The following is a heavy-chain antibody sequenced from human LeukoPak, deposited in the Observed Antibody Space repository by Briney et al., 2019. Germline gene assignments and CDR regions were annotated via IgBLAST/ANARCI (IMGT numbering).Heavy chain of an antibody. D-gene: IGHD3-22*01. J-gene: IGHJ5*02. V-gene: IGHV4-39*01. CDR1: GGHFDNSRFY. CDR2: IDSRGTT. CDR3: VSALRPSWVDYLQSYDEPA. Sequence: SEPLSLTCSVSGGHFDNSRFYWVWVRQPPAKGLESIGTIDSRGTTYYNPSLESRVTLSVDASRNEFSLRLTSVTAGDTAVYYCVSALRPSWVDYLQSYDEPAWGQGILVTVSS.